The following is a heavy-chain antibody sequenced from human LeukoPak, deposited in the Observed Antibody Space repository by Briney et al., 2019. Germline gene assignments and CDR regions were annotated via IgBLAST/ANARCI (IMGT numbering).Heavy chain of an antibody. CDR3: AKDLESYRYDFHPSMDV. Sequence: GGSRRLSGTVPGFTVSSNSMSWVCQAPGKGLEWVSFIYSDNTHYSDSVKGRFTISRDNSKNTLYLQMNSLRAEDTAVYYCAKDLESYRYDFHPSMDVWGKGTTVTISS. CDR2: IYSDNT. CDR1: GFTVSSNS. J-gene: IGHJ6*03. D-gene: IGHD3/OR15-3a*01. V-gene: IGHV3-66*03.